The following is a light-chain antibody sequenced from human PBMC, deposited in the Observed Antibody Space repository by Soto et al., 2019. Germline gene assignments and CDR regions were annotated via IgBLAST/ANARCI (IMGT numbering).Light chain of an antibody. V-gene: IGLV2-14*01. CDR2: DVT. CDR3: TSYTISSTVI. CDR1: SRDIGGYNY. Sequence: QSALTQPASVSGSPGQSITISCTGTSRDIGGYNYVSWYQQHPDKAPKLMIYDVTNRPSGVSNRFSGSKSGNTASLTISGLQAEDEADYYCTSYTISSTVIFGGGTKVTVL. J-gene: IGLJ2*01.